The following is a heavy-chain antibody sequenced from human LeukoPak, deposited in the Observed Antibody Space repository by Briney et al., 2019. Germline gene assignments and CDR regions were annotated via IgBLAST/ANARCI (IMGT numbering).Heavy chain of an antibody. CDR3: ARHGASGSYLYYFDY. D-gene: IGHD1-26*01. CDR1: GGSISSYY. V-gene: IGHV4-59*08. Sequence: PSETLSLTCTVSGGSISSYYWSWIRQPPGKGLEWIGYIYYSGSTNYNPSLKSRVTISVDTSKNQFSLKLSSVTAADTAVYFCARHGASGSYLYYFDYWGQGTLVTVSS. CDR2: IYYSGST. J-gene: IGHJ4*02.